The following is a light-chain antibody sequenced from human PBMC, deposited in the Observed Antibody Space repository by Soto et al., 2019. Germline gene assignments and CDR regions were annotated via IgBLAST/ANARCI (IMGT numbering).Light chain of an antibody. J-gene: IGKJ2*01. CDR2: GAS. Sequence: EIVLTQSPGTLSLSPGERATLSCRASQSVSSSYLAWYQQKPGQAPRLLIYGASSRATGIPDRFSGSGSGTDLTLTSSRLEPEDFAVYYCQQYGSSSYTFGQGTKLEIK. CDR3: QQYGSSSYT. V-gene: IGKV3-20*01. CDR1: QSVSSSY.